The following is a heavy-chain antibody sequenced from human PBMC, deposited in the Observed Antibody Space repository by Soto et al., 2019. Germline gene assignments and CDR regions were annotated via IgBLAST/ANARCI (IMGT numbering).Heavy chain of an antibody. CDR2: ISGSGGST. CDR1: GFTFSSYA. D-gene: IGHD6-19*01. J-gene: IGHJ4*02. CDR3: AKDFSRGWLQMFDY. V-gene: IGHV3-23*01. Sequence: PGGSLRLSCAASGFTFSSYAMSWVRQAPGKGLEWVPAISGSGGSTYYADSVKGRFTISRDNSKNTLYLQMNSLRAEDTAVYYCAKDFSRGWLQMFDYWGQGTLVTVSS.